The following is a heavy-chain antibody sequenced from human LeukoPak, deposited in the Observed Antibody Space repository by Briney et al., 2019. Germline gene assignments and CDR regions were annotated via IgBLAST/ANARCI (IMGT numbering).Heavy chain of an antibody. CDR3: ARRHGAAAGDAFDI. V-gene: IGHV4-59*01. D-gene: IGHD6-13*01. CDR2: IYYSGGT. J-gene: IGHJ3*02. CDR1: GGSISSYY. Sequence: SETLSLTCTVSGGSISSYYWSWIRQPPGKGLEWIGYIYYSGGTNYNPSLKSRVTISVDTSKNQFSLKLSSVTAADTAMYYCARRHGAAAGDAFDIWGQGTMVTVSS.